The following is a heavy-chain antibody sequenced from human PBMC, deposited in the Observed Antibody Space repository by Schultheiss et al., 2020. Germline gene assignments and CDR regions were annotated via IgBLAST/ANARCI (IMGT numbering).Heavy chain of an antibody. CDR1: GTSIRTYY. CDR2: IYYSGST. D-gene: IGHD2-15*01. Sequence: SETLSLTCTVSGTSIRTYYWSWIRQPPGKGLEWIGYIYYSGSTNYNPSLKSRVTISVDTSKNQFSLKLSSVTAADTAVYYCARHIGYCSGGSCPGWFDPWGQGTLVTVSS. V-gene: IGHV4-59*08. J-gene: IGHJ5*02. CDR3: ARHIGYCSGGSCPGWFDP.